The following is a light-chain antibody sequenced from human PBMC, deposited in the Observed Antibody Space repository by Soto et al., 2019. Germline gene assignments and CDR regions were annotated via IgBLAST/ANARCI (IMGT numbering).Light chain of an antibody. CDR1: QSVRSSH. V-gene: IGKV3-20*01. J-gene: IGKJ4*01. CDR3: QQYSASPPT. CDR2: GAS. Sequence: EIVLTQSPGTLSLSPGERATLSCRASQSVRSSHLAWYQQKPGQAPRLLIYGASSRATGIPDRFSGSGSGTDFTLTISRLEPEDFAVYYCQQYSASPPTVGGGTKVEIK.